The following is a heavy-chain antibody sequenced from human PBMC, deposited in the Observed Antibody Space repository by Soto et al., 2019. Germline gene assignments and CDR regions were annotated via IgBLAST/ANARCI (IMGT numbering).Heavy chain of an antibody. D-gene: IGHD3-10*01. CDR3: ARDLDYYGSGSHYYYGMGV. J-gene: IGHJ6*02. CDR1: GGTFSRYA. CDR2: IVPIYGTR. V-gene: IGHV1-69*13. Sequence: ASVKVSCKASGGTFSRYAFSWVRQAPGQGLEWMGGIVPIYGTRGFAQKFQGRLTITADEPTKTAYMELSSLRSEDTAVYYCARDLDYYGSGSHYYYGMGVWGQGTTVTVSS.